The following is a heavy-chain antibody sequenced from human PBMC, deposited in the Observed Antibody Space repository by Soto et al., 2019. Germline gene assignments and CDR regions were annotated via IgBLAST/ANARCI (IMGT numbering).Heavy chain of an antibody. CDR1: GGSISSYY. CDR2: IYYSGST. V-gene: IGHV4-59*08. J-gene: IGHJ6*02. Sequence: SETLSLTCTVSGGSISSYYWSWIRQPPGKGLEWIGSIYYSGSTNYNPSLNSRVTVSVDTSKNQFSLKVTSVTAADTAVYYCARLHGYCISSSCHGHYAMDVWGQGTTVTVSS. D-gene: IGHD2-2*01. CDR3: ARLHGYCISSSCHGHYAMDV.